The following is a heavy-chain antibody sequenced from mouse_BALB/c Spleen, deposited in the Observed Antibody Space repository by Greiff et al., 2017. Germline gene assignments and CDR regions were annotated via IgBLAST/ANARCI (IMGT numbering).Heavy chain of an antibody. CDR2: ISYDGSN. Sequence: VQLQQSGPGLVKPSQSLSLTCSVTGYSITSGYYWNWIRQFPGNKLEWMGYISYDGSNNYNPSLKNRISITRDTSKNQFFLKLNSVTTEDTATYYCARWLLAWFAYWGQGTLVTVSA. CDR3: ARWLLAWFAY. V-gene: IGHV3-6*02. CDR1: GYSITSGYY. D-gene: IGHD2-3*01. J-gene: IGHJ3*01.